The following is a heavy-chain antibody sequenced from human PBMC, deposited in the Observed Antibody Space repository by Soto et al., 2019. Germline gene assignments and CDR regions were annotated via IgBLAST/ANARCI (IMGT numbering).Heavy chain of an antibody. J-gene: IGHJ4*02. V-gene: IGHV1-2*02. CDR1: GYSFTGYF. CDR3: AREKDYDILTVYKRAGFLDY. D-gene: IGHD3-9*01. Sequence: QVQLVQSGAEVKKPGASVKVSCKASGYSFTGYFIHWVRQAPGQGLEWMGWITPNTGVTKYAQEFQGRVTMPRDTSISTPYMELSSLRSDDTAVYYCAREKDYDILTVYKRAGFLDYWGQGTQVSVSS. CDR2: ITPNTGVT.